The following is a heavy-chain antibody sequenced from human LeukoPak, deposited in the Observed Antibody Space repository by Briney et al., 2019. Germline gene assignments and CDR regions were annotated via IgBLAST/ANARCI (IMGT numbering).Heavy chain of an antibody. J-gene: IGHJ3*01. Sequence: PGGSLRLSCAASGFTFSSYSMNWVRQAPGKGLEWVGFIRSKAYGGTTEYAASVKGRFTISRDDSKSIAYLQMNSLKTEDTAVYYCTRLSHYYDTTWGQGTMVSVSS. CDR1: GFTFSSYS. CDR3: TRLSHYYDTT. D-gene: IGHD3-22*01. CDR2: IRSKAYGGTT. V-gene: IGHV3-49*04.